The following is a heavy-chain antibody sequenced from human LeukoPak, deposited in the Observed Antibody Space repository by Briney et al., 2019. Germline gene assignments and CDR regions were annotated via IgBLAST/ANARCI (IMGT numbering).Heavy chain of an antibody. CDR2: IKQDGSEK. CDR1: GFIFSNYW. D-gene: IGHD3-16*01. V-gene: IGHV3-7*04. J-gene: IGHJ5*02. CDR3: ARDMIILQS. Sequence: GGSLRLSCSASGFIFSNYWMTWVRRARGKGLEWVANIKQDGSEKYYVDSVRGRFTISRDNAKKSLYLQMNSLRAEDTAVYFCARDMIILQSWGQGTLVTVSS.